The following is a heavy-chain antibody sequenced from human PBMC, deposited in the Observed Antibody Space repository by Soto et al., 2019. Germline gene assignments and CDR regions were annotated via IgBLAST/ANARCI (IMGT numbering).Heavy chain of an antibody. D-gene: IGHD6-19*01. Sequence: ASVKVSCKASGYTFTSYAMHWVRQTTGQRLEWMGWINAGNGNTKYSQKFQGRVTITRDTSASTAYMELSSLRSEDTAVYYCERTTAVADGVGAFDIWGQGTMVTVSS. CDR2: INAGNGNT. V-gene: IGHV1-3*01. J-gene: IGHJ3*02. CDR3: ERTTAVADGVGAFDI. CDR1: GYTFTSYA.